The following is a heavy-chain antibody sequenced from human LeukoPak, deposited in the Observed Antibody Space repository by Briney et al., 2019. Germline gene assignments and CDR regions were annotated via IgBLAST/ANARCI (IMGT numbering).Heavy chain of an antibody. CDR2: ISSSSSYI. CDR3: ARSSILTGQDY. J-gene: IGHJ4*02. CDR1: GFTFSSYE. V-gene: IGHV3-21*01. Sequence: PGGSLRLSCAASGFTFSSYEMNWVRQAPGKGLEWVSSISSSSSYIYYADSVKGRFTISRDNAKNSLYLQMNSLRAEDTAVYYCARSSILTGQDYWGQGTLVTVSS. D-gene: IGHD3-9*01.